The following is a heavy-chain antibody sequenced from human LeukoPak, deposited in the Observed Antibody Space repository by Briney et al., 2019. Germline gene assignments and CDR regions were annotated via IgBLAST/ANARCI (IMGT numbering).Heavy chain of an antibody. V-gene: IGHV1-18*01. J-gene: IGHJ4*02. CDR3: ARSPNIVVVPAAMNY. D-gene: IGHD2-2*01. CDR1: GYPFTTYE. CDR2: VHPNTGNT. Sequence: ASVKVSCKTSGYPFTTYEINWVRQAAGQGLEWMGWVHPNTGNTAYAQKLQGRVTMTTDTSTSTAYMELRSLRSDDTAVYYCARSPNIVVVPAAMNYWGQGALVTVSS.